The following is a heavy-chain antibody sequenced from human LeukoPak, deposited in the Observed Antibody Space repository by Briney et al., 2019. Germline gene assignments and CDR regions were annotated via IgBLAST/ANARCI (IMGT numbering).Heavy chain of an antibody. CDR1: GFTFSSYG. CDR2: ISGFNT. Sequence: GGSLRLSCAASGFTFSSYGMHWVRQAPGKGLEWVSGISGFNTYYADSVKGRFTISRDNSKNVLYLQMNSLRAEDTAVYYCALHPAATGTTMARRGYNWFDPWGQGTLVTVSS. CDR3: ALHPAATGTTMARRGYNWFDP. D-gene: IGHD1-1*01. V-gene: IGHV3-23*01. J-gene: IGHJ5*02.